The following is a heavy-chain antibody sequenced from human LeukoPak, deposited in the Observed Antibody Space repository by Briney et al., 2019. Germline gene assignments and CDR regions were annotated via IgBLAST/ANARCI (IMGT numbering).Heavy chain of an antibody. V-gene: IGHV4-59*01. Sequence: SETLSLTCTVSGGSISTYYWSWIRQPPGKGLEWIGYIYNSVRTNYNPSLKSRVTISVDTSKNQLSLKLSSVTAADTAVYFCVRDLVATIDHYYYGMDVWGQGTTVTVSS. J-gene: IGHJ6*02. CDR1: GGSISTYY. D-gene: IGHD5-12*01. CDR3: VRDLVATIDHYYYGMDV. CDR2: IYNSVRT.